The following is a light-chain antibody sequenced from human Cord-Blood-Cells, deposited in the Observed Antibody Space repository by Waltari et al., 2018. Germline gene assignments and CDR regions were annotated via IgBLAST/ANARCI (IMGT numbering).Light chain of an antibody. CDR3: SSYTSSSTSVV. CDR1: SSDVGSYNR. J-gene: IGLJ2*01. V-gene: IGLV2-18*02. Sequence: QSALTQPPSVSGSPGQSVTISSTGTSSDVGSYNRVSWYQQPPGTAPKLMIYEVSNRPSGVPDRFSGSKSGNTASLTISGLQAEDEADYYCSSYTSSSTSVVFGGGTKLTVL. CDR2: EVS.